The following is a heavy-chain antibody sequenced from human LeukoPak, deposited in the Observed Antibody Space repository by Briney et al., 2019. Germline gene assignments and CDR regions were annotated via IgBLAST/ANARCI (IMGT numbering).Heavy chain of an antibody. CDR1: GGSFSGYY. V-gene: IGHV4-34*01. D-gene: IGHD3-3*01. Sequence: SETLSLTCAVYGGSFSGYYWSWIRQPPGKGLEWIGEINHSGSTNYNLSLKSRVTISVDTSKNQFSLKLSSVTAADTAVYYCARAPGITIFGVVIPSRPALNFDYWGQGTLVTVSS. J-gene: IGHJ4*02. CDR2: INHSGST. CDR3: ARAPGITIFGVVIPSRPALNFDY.